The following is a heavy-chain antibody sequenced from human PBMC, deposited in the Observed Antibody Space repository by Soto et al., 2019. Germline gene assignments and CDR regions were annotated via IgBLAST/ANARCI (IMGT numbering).Heavy chain of an antibody. CDR3: ARGYGDYAGRYNWFDP. CDR2: ISYDGSNK. V-gene: IGHV3-30-3*01. D-gene: IGHD4-17*01. CDR1: GFTFSSYA. J-gene: IGHJ5*02. Sequence: QVQLVESGGGVVQPGRSLRLSCAASGFTFSSYAMHWVRQAPGKGLEWVAVISYDGSNKYYADSVKGRFTMSRDNSKNTLYLQMNSRRAEDTAVYYCARGYGDYAGRYNWFDPWGQGTLVTVSS.